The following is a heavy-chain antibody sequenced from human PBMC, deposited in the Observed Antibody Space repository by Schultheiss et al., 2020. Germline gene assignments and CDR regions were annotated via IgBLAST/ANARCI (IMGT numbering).Heavy chain of an antibody. Sequence: ASVKVSCKASGGTFSSYTISWVRQAAGQGLEWVGWMRPTSGETGYAQRFQGRVTMTRDTSIGAAYMELSSLTSDDTAVYYCARDYGGQSGWFDPWGQGTLVNVSS. CDR3: ARDYGGQSGWFDP. J-gene: IGHJ5*02. V-gene: IGHV1-8*02. CDR1: GGTFSSYT. CDR2: MRPTSGET. D-gene: IGHD4-23*01.